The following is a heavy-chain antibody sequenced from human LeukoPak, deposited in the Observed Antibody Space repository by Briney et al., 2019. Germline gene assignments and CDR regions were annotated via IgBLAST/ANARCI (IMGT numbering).Heavy chain of an antibody. CDR2: ISGSGGST. V-gene: IGHV3-23*01. CDR1: GFTFSSYG. D-gene: IGHD6-19*01. CDR3: ARLQWLRAGFDY. J-gene: IGHJ4*02. Sequence: GGSLRLSCAASGFTFSSYGMSWVRQAPGKGLEWVSAISGSGGSTYYADSVKGRFTISRDNSKNTLYLQMNSLRAEDTAVYYCARLQWLRAGFDYWGQGTLVTVSS.